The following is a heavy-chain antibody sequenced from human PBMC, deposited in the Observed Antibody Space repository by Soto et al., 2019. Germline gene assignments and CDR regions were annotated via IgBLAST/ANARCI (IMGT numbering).Heavy chain of an antibody. CDR1: GDSVSSNSAA. V-gene: IGHV6-1*01. J-gene: IGHJ6*02. CDR2: TYYRSKWYN. Sequence: SQTLSLTCAISGDSVSSNSAAWNWIRQSPSRGLEWLGRTYYRSKWYNDYAVSLKSRITINPDTSKNQFSLQLNSVTPEDTAVYYCASEYSSSPPYYYYGVDVWGQGTTVTVSS. CDR3: ASEYSSSPPYYYYGVDV. D-gene: IGHD6-6*01.